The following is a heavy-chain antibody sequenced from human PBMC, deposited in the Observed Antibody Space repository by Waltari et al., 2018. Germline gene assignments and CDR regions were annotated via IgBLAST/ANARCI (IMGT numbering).Heavy chain of an antibody. CDR2: VDPEDGET. CDR1: GYNFTDYY. Sequence: EVQLVQSGAEVKKPGATVKISCTASGYNFTDYYMHWVQQAPGKGLEWMGRVDPEDGETIYAEKFQGRVTITADTSTDTAYMELSSLRSEDTAVYYCATGITMVRGASNDYWGQGTLVTVSS. J-gene: IGHJ4*02. V-gene: IGHV1-69-2*01. D-gene: IGHD3-10*01. CDR3: ATGITMVRGASNDY.